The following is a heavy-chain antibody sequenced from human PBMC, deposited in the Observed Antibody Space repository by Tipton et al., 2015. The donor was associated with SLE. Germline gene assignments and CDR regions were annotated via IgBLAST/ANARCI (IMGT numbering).Heavy chain of an antibody. CDR1: GASISSYY. J-gene: IGHJ3*02. Sequence: TLSLTCTVSGASISSYYWGWIRQPPGKGLEWIGSIYYSGSTYYNPSLKSRVTISVDTSKNQFSLKLSSVTAADTAVYCCASYGGSSWGDAFDIWGQGTMVTVSS. CDR2: IYYSGST. CDR3: ASYGGSSWGDAFDI. D-gene: IGHD6-13*01. V-gene: IGHV4-39*07.